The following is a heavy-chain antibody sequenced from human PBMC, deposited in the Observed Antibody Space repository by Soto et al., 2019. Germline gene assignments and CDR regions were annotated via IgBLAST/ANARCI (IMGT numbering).Heavy chain of an antibody. CDR3: AKGTVDYVSWYFDL. D-gene: IGHD3-16*01. CDR2: LSWNSDNI. V-gene: IGHV3-9*01. J-gene: IGHJ2*01. CDR1: GFIFDDYA. Sequence: EVQLVESGGGLVQPGRSLRLSCAASGFIFDDYAMHWVRQAPGKGLEWVSGLSWNSDNIGYADSVKGRFTISRDNAENYLYLQMNSLRPADTALYYCAKGTVDYVSWYFDLWGHGTLVTVSS.